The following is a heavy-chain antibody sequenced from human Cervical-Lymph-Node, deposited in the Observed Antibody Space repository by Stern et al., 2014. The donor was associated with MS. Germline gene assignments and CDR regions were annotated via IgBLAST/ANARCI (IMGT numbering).Heavy chain of an antibody. CDR3: ARVSMSGYDYFDP. CDR2: IHHSETT. V-gene: IGHV4-4*02. Sequence: QVQLQESGPGLVKPSGTLSLTCAVSGDSINSNDWWSWVRQPPGKGLEWIGEIHHSETTNYNPSLKSRLNFSIDKSKSTFSLRLSSVPAADTAVYYCARVSMSGYDYFDPWGQGTLVTVSS. D-gene: IGHD5-12*01. J-gene: IGHJ5*02. CDR1: GDSINSNDW.